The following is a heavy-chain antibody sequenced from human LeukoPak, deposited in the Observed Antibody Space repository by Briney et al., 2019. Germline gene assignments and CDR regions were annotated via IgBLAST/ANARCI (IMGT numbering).Heavy chain of an antibody. CDR3: AREFGRGYEFNWFDP. CDR2: IYYSGST. J-gene: IGHJ5*02. V-gene: IGHV4-39*07. D-gene: IGHD3-16*01. CDR1: GASISSSTYY. Sequence: SETLSLTCTVSGASISSSTYYWGWIRQPPGKGLEWIGSIYYSGSTYYNPSLKSRVTISVDTSKNQFSLKLSSVTAADTAVYYCAREFGRGYEFNWFDPWGQGTLVTVSS.